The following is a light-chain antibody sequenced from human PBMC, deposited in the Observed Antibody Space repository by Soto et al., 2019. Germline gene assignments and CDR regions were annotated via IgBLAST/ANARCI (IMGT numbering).Light chain of an antibody. J-gene: IGKJ3*01. CDR3: QKYNSAPRT. V-gene: IGKV1-27*01. CDR1: QGISNS. CDR2: AAS. Sequence: DIQMTQSPSSLSASVGDRVTITCRASQGISNSLAWFQQIPGKVPKLLIYAASTLQSGVPSRFSGSGSGTDFTLTISSLHPEDVATYYCQKYNSAPRTFGPGTKVDIK.